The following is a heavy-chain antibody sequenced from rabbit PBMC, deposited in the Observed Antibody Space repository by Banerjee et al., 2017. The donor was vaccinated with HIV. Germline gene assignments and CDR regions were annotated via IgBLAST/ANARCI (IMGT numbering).Heavy chain of an antibody. D-gene: IGHD1-1*01. CDR1: GFDLSSGYD. V-gene: IGHV1S45*01. CDR3: ARKSGYVGWAFNL. J-gene: IGHJ4*01. CDR2: IGAGSTGNT. Sequence: QEQLEESGGGLVKPEGSLTLTCKASGFDLSSGYDMSWVRQAPGKGLEWIACIGAGSTGNTYYANWAKGRFTISKTSSTTVTLQMTSLTAADTATYFCARKSGYVGWAFNLWGPGTLVTVS.